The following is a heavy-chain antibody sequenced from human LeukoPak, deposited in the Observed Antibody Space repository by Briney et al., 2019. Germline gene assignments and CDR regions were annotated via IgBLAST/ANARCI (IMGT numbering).Heavy chain of an antibody. J-gene: IGHJ5*02. V-gene: IGHV4-34*01. D-gene: IGHD3-10*01. Sequence: SETLSLTCAVYGEPFSGYYWSWIRQPPGKGREWIGEINHSGSTNYNPSLKSRVTISVDTSKNQFSLKLSSVTAADTAVSYCARAFQSRITMVRWFDPWGQGTLVTVSS. CDR1: GEPFSGYY. CDR2: INHSGST. CDR3: ARAFQSRITMVRWFDP.